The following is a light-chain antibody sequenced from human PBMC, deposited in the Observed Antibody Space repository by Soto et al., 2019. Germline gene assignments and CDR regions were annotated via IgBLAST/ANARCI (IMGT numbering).Light chain of an antibody. CDR3: QQYNNLPRT. CDR1: QDIFNY. V-gene: IGKV1-33*01. Sequence: DIQMTQSPSSLSASVGDRVTITCQASQDIFNYLNLYQQKPGKAPTLLIYDASNLEKGVPSRFSGSGSGTDFSFTISSLQPEDIATYYCQQYNNLPRTFGQGTKVEIK. J-gene: IGKJ1*01. CDR2: DAS.